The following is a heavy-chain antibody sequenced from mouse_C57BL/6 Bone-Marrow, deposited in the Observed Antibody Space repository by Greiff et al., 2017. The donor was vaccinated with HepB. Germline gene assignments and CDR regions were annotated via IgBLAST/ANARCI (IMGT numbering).Heavy chain of an antibody. Sequence: QVQLQQPGAELVKPGASVKVSCKASRYTFTSYWMHWVKQRPGQGLEWIGRIHPSDSDTNYNQKFKGKATLTVDKSSSTAYMQLSSLTSEDSAVYYCAISPSYDYENYWGQGTTLTVSS. V-gene: IGHV1-74*01. CDR3: AISPSYDYENY. D-gene: IGHD2-4*01. CDR1: RYTFTSYW. CDR2: IHPSDSDT. J-gene: IGHJ2*01.